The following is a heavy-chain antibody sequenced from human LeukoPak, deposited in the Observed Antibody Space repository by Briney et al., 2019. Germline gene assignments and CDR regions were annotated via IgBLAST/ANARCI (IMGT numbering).Heavy chain of an antibody. Sequence: ASVKVSCKASGYTFTSYYMHWVRQAPGQGLEWMGIINPSGGSTSYAQKFQGRVTMTRDMSTSTVYMELSSLRSEDTAVYFCARSAENCNNGVCFTDYYMDVWGKGTTVTVSS. J-gene: IGHJ6*03. V-gene: IGHV1-46*01. CDR2: INPSGGST. CDR1: GYTFTSYY. CDR3: ARSAENCNNGVCFTDYYMDV. D-gene: IGHD2-8*01.